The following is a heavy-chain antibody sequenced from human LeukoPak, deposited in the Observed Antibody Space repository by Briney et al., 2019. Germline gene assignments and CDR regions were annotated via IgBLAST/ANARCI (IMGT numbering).Heavy chain of an antibody. J-gene: IGHJ6*03. CDR1: GFALYKYN. CDR3: ARNTYGYKFSMDV. Sequence: ASVTVSCKASGFALYKYNIVWVRQAPGQGLEWVGWITAFNGNTNYGQKVQGRVTITTDTSTSTSYMELRNLRSDDTAVYYCARNTYGYKFSMDVWGKGTTVIISS. V-gene: IGHV1-18*04. D-gene: IGHD5-24*01. CDR2: ITAFNGNT.